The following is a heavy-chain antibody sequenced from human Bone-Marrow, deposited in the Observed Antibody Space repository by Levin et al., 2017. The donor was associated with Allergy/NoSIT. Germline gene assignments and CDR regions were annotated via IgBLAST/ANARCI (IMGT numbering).Heavy chain of an antibody. Sequence: SLKISCAASGFTFDDYAMHWVRQTPGRGLEWVSGINWNSEEKGYADSMKGRFTISRDNAKSSLYLEMNSLRIEDTALYYCVKARGFTFGIDAFDVWGQGTMVTVSS. CDR3: VKARGFTFGIDAFDV. CDR2: INWNSEEK. CDR1: GFTFDDYA. V-gene: IGHV3-9*01. D-gene: IGHD3-16*01. J-gene: IGHJ3*01.